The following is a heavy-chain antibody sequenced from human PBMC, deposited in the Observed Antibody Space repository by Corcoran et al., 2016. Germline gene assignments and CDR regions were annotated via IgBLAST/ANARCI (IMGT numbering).Heavy chain of an antibody. CDR3: AGEGYDFWSGNPGYGMDV. CDR2: LYSGGRT. V-gene: IGHV3-53*01. CDR1: GFTVSSNY. Sequence: EVQLVESGGGLIQPGGSLRLSCAASGFTVSSNYMSWVRQAPGKGLEWVSVLYSGGRTYYADSVKGRFTISRDNSKNTRYLQINSLRAEDTAVYYGAGEGYDFWSGNPGYGMDVWGQGTTVTVAS. D-gene: IGHD3-3*01. J-gene: IGHJ6*02.